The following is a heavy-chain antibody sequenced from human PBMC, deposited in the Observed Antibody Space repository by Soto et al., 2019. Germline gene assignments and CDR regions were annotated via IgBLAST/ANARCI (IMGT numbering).Heavy chain of an antibody. Sequence: EVQLVESGGGLVQPGGSLRLSCAASGFTFSSYSMNWVRQAPGKGLEWVSYISSSSSTIYYADSVKGRFTISRDNAKNSLYLQINSLRDEATAVYYCAREGGSLNWFDPWGRGTLVTVSS. CDR3: AREGGSLNWFDP. J-gene: IGHJ5*02. CDR2: ISSSSSTI. V-gene: IGHV3-48*02. D-gene: IGHD1-26*01. CDR1: GFTFSSYS.